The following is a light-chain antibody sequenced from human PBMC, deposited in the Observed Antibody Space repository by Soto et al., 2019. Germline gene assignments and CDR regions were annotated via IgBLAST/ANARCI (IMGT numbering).Light chain of an antibody. J-gene: IGLJ2*01. CDR2: DND. Sequence: QSVLTQPPSVSAAPGQKVTISCSGSSSNIGHNYVCWYQQFPGTAPKLLIYDNDKRPSGIPDRFSRSKSGTSATLDTTGLHTGDEAAYDGGKWYSSLSVGVFGGGTKLTVL. CDR3: GKWYSSLSVGV. CDR1: SSNIGHNY. V-gene: IGLV1-51*01.